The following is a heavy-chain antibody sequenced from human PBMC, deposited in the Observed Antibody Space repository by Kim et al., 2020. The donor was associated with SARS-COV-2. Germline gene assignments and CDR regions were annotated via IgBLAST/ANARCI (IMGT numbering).Heavy chain of an antibody. CDR3: ARAYYYNSSGYSYYFDY. V-gene: IGHV4-4*02. Sequence: SETLSLTCAVSGGSISSSNWWSWVRQPPGKGLEWIGEIYHSGSTNYNPSLKSRVTISVDKYKNQFSLKLSSVTAADTAVYYCARAYYYNSSGYSYYFDYWGQGTLVTVSS. CDR2: IYHSGST. CDR1: GGSISSSNW. D-gene: IGHD3-22*01. J-gene: IGHJ4*02.